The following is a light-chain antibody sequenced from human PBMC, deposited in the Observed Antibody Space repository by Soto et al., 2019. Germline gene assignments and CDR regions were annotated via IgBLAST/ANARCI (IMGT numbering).Light chain of an antibody. CDR1: QTISSW. CDR3: QQYSTSPIT. J-gene: IGKJ5*01. V-gene: IGKV1-5*03. CDR2: KAS. Sequence: DIQMTQSPSTLSGSVGDRVTITCRASQTISSWLAWYQQKPGKAPKLLIYKASNLESGLPSRFTGSGSGTEFTLTISSLQSDDFATYYCQQYSTSPITFGQGTRLEI.